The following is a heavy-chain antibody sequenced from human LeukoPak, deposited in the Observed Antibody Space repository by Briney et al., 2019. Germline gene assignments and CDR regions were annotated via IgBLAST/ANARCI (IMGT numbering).Heavy chain of an antibody. V-gene: IGHV4-59*08. CDR1: GGSISSYY. Sequence: PSETLSLTCTVSGGSISSYYWSWIRQPPGKGLEWIGYIYYSGSTNYNPSLKSRVTISVDTSKNQFSLKLSSVTAADTAVYYCASTEYYDFWSGYYGWFDPWGQGTLVTVSS. D-gene: IGHD3-3*01. CDR2: IYYSGST. CDR3: ASTEYYDFWSGYYGWFDP. J-gene: IGHJ5*02.